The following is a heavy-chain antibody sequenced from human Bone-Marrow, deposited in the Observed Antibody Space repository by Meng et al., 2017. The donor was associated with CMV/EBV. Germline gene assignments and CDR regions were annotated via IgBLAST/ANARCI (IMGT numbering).Heavy chain of an antibody. V-gene: IGHV3-13*03. CDR1: GFTFSSYD. CDR2: IGTAGDT. CDR3: VKDSGFFNWFDF. D-gene: IGHD3-10*01. Sequence: GGSLRLSCAACGFTFSSYDMHWVRQATGKGLEWVSAIGTAGDTYYPGSVKGQFTISRENAKNSLYLQMSSLRHEDTALYYCVKDSGFFNWFDFWGQGSLVTVSS. J-gene: IGHJ5*01.